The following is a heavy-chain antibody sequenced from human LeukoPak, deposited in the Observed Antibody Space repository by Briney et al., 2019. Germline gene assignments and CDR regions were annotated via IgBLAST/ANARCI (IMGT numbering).Heavy chain of an antibody. CDR2: ISGSGGAGT. J-gene: IGHJ6*02. D-gene: IGHD1-26*01. V-gene: IGHV3-23*01. CDR3: VKDRGGSPFYGMDV. CDR1: GFSFISYA. Sequence: PGGSLRLSCAASGFSFISYAMSWVRQAPGKGLEWVSTISGSGGAGTYYADPVKGRFTVSRDNSRNTLYLPMNSLRAEDTAVYYCVKDRGGSPFYGMDVWGQGTTVTVSS.